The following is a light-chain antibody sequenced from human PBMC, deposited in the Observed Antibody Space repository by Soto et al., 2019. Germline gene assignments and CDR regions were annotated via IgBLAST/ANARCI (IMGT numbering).Light chain of an antibody. Sequence: QSMLTQPPSASGSPGQSVTISCTGTSSDVGGYNYVSWFQQHPGKAPKLMIYEVSKRPSGVPDRFSGSKSGNTASLTVSGLQAEDEADYYCNSYAGSNNYLFGSGTKVTVL. CDR3: NSYAGSNNYL. CDR2: EVS. CDR1: SSDVGGYNY. V-gene: IGLV2-8*01. J-gene: IGLJ1*01.